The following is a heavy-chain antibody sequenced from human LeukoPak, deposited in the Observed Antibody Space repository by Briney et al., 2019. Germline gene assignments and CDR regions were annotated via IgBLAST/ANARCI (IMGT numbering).Heavy chain of an antibody. D-gene: IGHD1-26*01. CDR2: IYTSGST. V-gene: IGHV4-4*07. CDR3: ARTKWEPRTYYYYGMDV. Sequence: SETLSLTCTVSGGSISSYYWSCIRQPAGKGLEWIGRIYTSGSTNYNPSLKSRVTMSVDTSKNQFSRKLSSVTAADTAVYYCARTKWEPRTYYYYGMDVWGQGTTVTVSS. J-gene: IGHJ6*02. CDR1: GGSISSYY.